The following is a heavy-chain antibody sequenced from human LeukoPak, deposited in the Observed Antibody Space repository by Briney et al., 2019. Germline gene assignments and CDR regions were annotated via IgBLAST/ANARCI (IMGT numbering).Heavy chain of an antibody. D-gene: IGHD6-13*01. J-gene: IGHJ5*02. CDR1: GGSISSGGYY. V-gene: IGHV4-31*03. CDR3: ARGAAGRASSNWFDP. CDR2: VYYSGST. Sequence: SETLSLTCTVSGGSISSGGYYWSWIREPPGKALEWIGYVYYSGSTYYNPSLKSRVTISVDTSKNQFSLKLSSVTAADTAVYYCARGAAGRASSNWFDPWGQGTLVTVSS.